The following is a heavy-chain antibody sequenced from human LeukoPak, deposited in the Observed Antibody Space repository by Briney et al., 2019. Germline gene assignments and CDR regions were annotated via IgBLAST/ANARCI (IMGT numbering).Heavy chain of an antibody. CDR2: IYSGGST. CDR3: ARVGSQATFDY. Sequence: GGSLRLSCAASGFTVSCNYMSWVRQARGKGLECVSVIYSGGSTYYADSVKGRFTISRDNSKNTLYLQMNSLRAEDTAVYYCARVGSQATFDYWGQGTLVTVSS. J-gene: IGHJ4*02. V-gene: IGHV3-53*01. D-gene: IGHD1-26*01. CDR1: GFTVSCNY.